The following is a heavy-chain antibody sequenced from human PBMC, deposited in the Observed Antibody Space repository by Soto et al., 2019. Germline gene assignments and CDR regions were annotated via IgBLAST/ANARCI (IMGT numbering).Heavy chain of an antibody. CDR3: ARGRGRSIAARQGNHYYLDV. CDR1: GGSFSGYY. CDR2: INHSGST. D-gene: IGHD6-6*01. V-gene: IGHV4-34*01. J-gene: IGHJ6*03. Sequence: QVQLQQWGAGLLKPSETLSLTCAVYGGSFSGYYWSWIRQPPGKGLEWIGEINHSGSTNYNPSLKSRVTISVDTSKNHFSLKLSSVTAADTAVYYCARGRGRSIAARQGNHYYLDVWGKGTTVTVSS.